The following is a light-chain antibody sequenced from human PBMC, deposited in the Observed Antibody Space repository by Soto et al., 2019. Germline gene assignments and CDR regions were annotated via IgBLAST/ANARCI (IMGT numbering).Light chain of an antibody. CDR3: HQYDSSPQT. J-gene: IGKJ1*01. Sequence: EIVLTQSPGTLSLSPGERATLSCRASQSISSSYLAWYRPKPGKAPRLLIYGASSTATGIPDRLSGSGSGTDFTLTIRRLEPEDFAVYYCHQYDSSPQTFGQGTKV. CDR1: QSISSSY. V-gene: IGKV3-20*01. CDR2: GAS.